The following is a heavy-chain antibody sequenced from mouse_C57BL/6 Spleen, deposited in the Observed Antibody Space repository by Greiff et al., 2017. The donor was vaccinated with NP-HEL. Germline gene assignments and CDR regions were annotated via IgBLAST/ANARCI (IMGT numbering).Heavy chain of an antibody. J-gene: IGHJ4*01. CDR2: ISSGSSTI. D-gene: IGHD1-1*01. Sequence: EALLVESGGGLVKPGGSLKLSCAASGFTFSDYGMHWVRQAPEKGLEWVAYISSGSSTIYYADTVKGRCTISRDNAKNTLYLQMTSLRSEDTAMYYCAKGRSDYSFYAMDYWGQGTSVTVSS. CDR3: AKGRSDYSFYAMDY. V-gene: IGHV5-17*01. CDR1: GFTFSDYG.